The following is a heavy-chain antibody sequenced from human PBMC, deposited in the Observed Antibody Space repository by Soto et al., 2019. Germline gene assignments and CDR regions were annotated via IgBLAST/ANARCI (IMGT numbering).Heavy chain of an antibody. D-gene: IGHD3-22*01. J-gene: IGHJ4*02. CDR2: ISAYNGNT. CDR3: ARDQSYDSSGYYPGGY. V-gene: IGHV1-18*04. Sequence: GASVKVSCKASGYTFTSYGISWVRQAPGQGLEWMGWISAYNGNTNYAQKLQGRVTITTDTSTSTAYMELRSLRSDDTAVYYCARDQSYDSSGYYPGGYWGQGTLVTVSA. CDR1: GYTFTSYG.